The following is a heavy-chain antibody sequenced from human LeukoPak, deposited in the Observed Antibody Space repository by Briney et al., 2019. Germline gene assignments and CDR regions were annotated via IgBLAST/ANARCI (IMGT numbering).Heavy chain of an antibody. J-gene: IGHJ6*02. CDR3: ARGVPSVLRYFDWSTTHYYYGMDV. CDR1: GYTFTGYY. V-gene: IGHV1-2*02. D-gene: IGHD3-9*01. Sequence: GASVKVSCKASGYTFTGYYMHRVRQAPGQGLEWMGWINPNSGGTNYAQKFQGRVTMTRDTSISTAYMELSRLGSDDTAVYYCARGVPSVLRYFDWSTTHYYYGMDVWGQGTTVTVSS. CDR2: INPNSGGT.